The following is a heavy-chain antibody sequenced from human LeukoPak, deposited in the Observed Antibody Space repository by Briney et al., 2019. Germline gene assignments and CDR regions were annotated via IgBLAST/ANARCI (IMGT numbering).Heavy chain of an antibody. CDR1: GDSISSYY. V-gene: IGHV4-59*08. Sequence: SETLSLTCTVFGDSISSYYWSWIRQPPGKGLEWIGSNSGITSYNPSLKSRVIISVDTSKNQFSLRLSSVTAADTAVYYCARQRGYNYVEGVYFDYWGQGTLVTVSS. CDR2: NSGIT. J-gene: IGHJ4*02. CDR3: ARQRGYNYVEGVYFDY. D-gene: IGHD5-18*01.